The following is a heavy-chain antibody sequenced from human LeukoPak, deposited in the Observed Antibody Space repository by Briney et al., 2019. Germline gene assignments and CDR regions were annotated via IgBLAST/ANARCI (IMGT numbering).Heavy chain of an antibody. J-gene: IGHJ6*01. D-gene: IGHD1-26*01. CDR1: GFTFSGFA. V-gene: IGHV3-23*01. Sequence: PGGSLRLSCAASGFTFSGFAMSWVRRTPGKGLEWVSGISGSGDNTIYADSVKGRFTISRDNSKNTLYMEMNSLRAEDTAIYYCAKMKGHPLPKYYMDGGGQGTTVTVSS. CDR2: ISGSGDNT. CDR3: AKMKGHPLPKYYMDG.